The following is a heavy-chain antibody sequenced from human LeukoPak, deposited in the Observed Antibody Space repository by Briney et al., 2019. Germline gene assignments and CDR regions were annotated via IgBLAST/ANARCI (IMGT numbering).Heavy chain of an antibody. J-gene: IGHJ4*02. D-gene: IGHD3-3*01. CDR1: GYTFTGYY. Sequence: ASVKVSCKASGYTFTGYYMHWVRQAPGQGLEWMGWINPNSGGTNYAQKFQGRVAMTRDTSISTAYMELSRLRSDDTAVYYCAGVSYYDFWSGYAYYFDYWGQGTLVTVSS. CDR3: AGVSYYDFWSGYAYYFDY. CDR2: INPNSGGT. V-gene: IGHV1-2*02.